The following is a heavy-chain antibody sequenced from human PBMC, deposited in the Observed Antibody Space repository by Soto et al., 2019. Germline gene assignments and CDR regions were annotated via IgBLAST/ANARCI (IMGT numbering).Heavy chain of an antibody. CDR2: ISTDGSST. D-gene: IGHD6-19*01. V-gene: IGHV3-74*01. Sequence: EVQLVESGGDLLQPGGSLRLSCAASGFTLSTYWMHWVRQAPGKGLEWVSRISTDGSSTSYAGSVQGRFTISRDNAKNTLYLEMNSLRSEDTAVYYGARGAGHQYFQHWGQGTLVTVSS. J-gene: IGHJ1*01. CDR3: ARGAGHQYFQH. CDR1: GFTLSTYW.